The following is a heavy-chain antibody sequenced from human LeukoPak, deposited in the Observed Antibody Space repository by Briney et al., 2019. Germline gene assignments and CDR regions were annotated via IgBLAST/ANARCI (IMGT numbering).Heavy chain of an antibody. D-gene: IGHD3-16*02. Sequence: PGGSLRLSCAASGFTFSSYAMSWVRQAPGKGLEWVSAISGSGGSTYYADSVKGRFTISRDNSKNTLYLQMNSLRAEDTAVYYCAKVYWDTYYDYVWGSYRYNWYFDLWGRGTLVTVSS. CDR2: ISGSGGST. CDR1: GFTFSSYA. J-gene: IGHJ2*01. V-gene: IGHV3-23*01. CDR3: AKVYWDTYYDYVWGSYRYNWYFDL.